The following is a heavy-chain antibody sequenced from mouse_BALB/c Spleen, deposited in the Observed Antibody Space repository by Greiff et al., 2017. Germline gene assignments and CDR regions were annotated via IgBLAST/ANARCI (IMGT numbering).Heavy chain of an antibody. CDR3: ARAYGNYFDY. CDR2: INPYNDGT. V-gene: IGHV1-14*01. CDR1: GYTFTSYV. J-gene: IGHJ2*01. D-gene: IGHD2-1*01. Sequence: LVESGPELVKPGASVKMSCKASGYTFTSYVMHWVKQKPGQGLEWIGYINPYNDGTKYNEKFKGKATLTSDKSSSTAYMELSSLTSEDSAVYYCARAYGNYFDYWGQGTTLTVSS.